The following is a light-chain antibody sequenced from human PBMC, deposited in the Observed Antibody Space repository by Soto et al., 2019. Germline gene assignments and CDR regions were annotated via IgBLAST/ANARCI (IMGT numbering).Light chain of an antibody. Sequence: EIVLTQSPGTLSLSPGERATLSCRASQSVSSSYLAWYQQSPGQAPRLLVYGASSRATDIPDRFSGSGSGTDFTLTISRLEPEDFAVYYCQQYGSSPPATFGQGTRLEI. V-gene: IGKV3-20*01. J-gene: IGKJ5*01. CDR3: QQYGSSPPAT. CDR1: QSVSSSY. CDR2: GAS.